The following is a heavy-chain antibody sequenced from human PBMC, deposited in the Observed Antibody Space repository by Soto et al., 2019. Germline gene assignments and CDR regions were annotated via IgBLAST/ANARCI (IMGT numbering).Heavy chain of an antibody. Sequence: LSETLWLSCADGGRVVSGYYWSRIRQPPGKGLEWTGEINHSGSTNYNPSLKSRVTISVDTSKNQFSLKLSSVTAADTAVYYCARGEAGSSWSFGTYNWFDPWAQGTLLTISS. V-gene: IGHV4-34*01. D-gene: IGHD6-13*01. CDR2: INHSGST. J-gene: IGHJ5*02. CDR1: GRVVSGYY. CDR3: ARGEAGSSWSFGTYNWFDP.